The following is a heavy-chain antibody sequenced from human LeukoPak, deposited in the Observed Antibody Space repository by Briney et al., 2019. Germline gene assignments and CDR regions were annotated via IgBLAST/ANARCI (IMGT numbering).Heavy chain of an antibody. D-gene: IGHD3-3*01. J-gene: IGHJ5*02. Sequence: SETLSLTCAVYGGSFSGYYWSWIRQPPGKGLEWIGEINHSGSTNYNPSLKSRVTISVVTSKNQFSLKLSSVTAADTAVYYCASSTIFGVVANWFDPWGQGTLVTVSS. CDR1: GGSFSGYY. CDR3: ASSTIFGVVANWFDP. CDR2: INHSGST. V-gene: IGHV4-34*01.